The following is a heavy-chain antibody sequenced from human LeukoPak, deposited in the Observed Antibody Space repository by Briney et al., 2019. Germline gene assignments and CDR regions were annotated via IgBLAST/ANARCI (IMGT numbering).Heavy chain of an antibody. CDR2: IRYDGSTK. V-gene: IGHV3-30*02. CDR1: GFTFSSYS. D-gene: IGHD2-2*01. Sequence: GGSLRLSCAASGFTFSSYSMNWVRQAPGKGLEWVAFIRYDGSTKYYADSVKGRFTISRDSSKNTLFLQMDSLRAEDTAVYYCAKVACSITSCYFTDYWGQGTMVSVSS. CDR3: AKVACSITSCYFTDY. J-gene: IGHJ4*02.